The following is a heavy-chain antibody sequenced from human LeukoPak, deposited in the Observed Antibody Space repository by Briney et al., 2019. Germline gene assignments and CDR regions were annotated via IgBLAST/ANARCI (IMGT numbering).Heavy chain of an antibody. Sequence: SETLSLTCTVSGGSISSYYWSWIRQPAGKGLEWIGRIYTSGSTNYNPSLKSRVTISVDTSKNQFSLKLSSVTAADTAVYYCGSGKRQYYFDYWGQGTLVTVSS. CDR3: GSGKRQYYFDY. CDR2: IYTSGST. V-gene: IGHV4-4*07. J-gene: IGHJ4*02. CDR1: GGSISSYY. D-gene: IGHD3-10*01.